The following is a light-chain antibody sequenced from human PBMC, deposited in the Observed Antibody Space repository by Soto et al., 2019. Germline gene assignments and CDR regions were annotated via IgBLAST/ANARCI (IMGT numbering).Light chain of an antibody. CDR3: QQYGSSRLT. CDR2: GAS. Sequence: EIVLTQSPGTLSLSPGERATLSCRASQSVSXSYLAWYQXXXXXAPRLLNYGASSRATGIPDRFSGSGSGTDFTLTISRLEPEDFAVYYCQQYGSSRLTFGGGTKVEIK. J-gene: IGKJ4*01. V-gene: IGKV3-20*01. CDR1: QSVSXSY.